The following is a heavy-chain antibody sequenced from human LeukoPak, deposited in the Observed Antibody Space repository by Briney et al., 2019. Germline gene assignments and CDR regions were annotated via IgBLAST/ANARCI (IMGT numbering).Heavy chain of an antibody. CDR1: GFTFSNYA. Sequence: GGSLRLSCAASGFTFSNYAMSWVRQAPGKGLEWVSGISGSGASTCHPDSMKGRFTISRDNSRNTLYLQMNSLRAEDTAVYYCAKDRWELLLLIDYWGQGTLVTVSS. V-gene: IGHV3-23*01. D-gene: IGHD1-26*01. J-gene: IGHJ4*02. CDR2: ISGSGAST. CDR3: AKDRWELLLLIDY.